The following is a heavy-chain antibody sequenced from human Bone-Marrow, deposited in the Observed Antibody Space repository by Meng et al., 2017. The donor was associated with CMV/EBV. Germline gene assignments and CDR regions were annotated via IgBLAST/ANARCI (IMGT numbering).Heavy chain of an antibody. J-gene: IGHJ4*02. Sequence: QVQVGQSGAEGKNRGDSGKVVCKAFGGTFSSHAISWVRQGPGQGLEWMGGIIPIFGTANYAQKFQGRVTITADESTSTAYMELSSLRSEDTAVYYCARSPIVGATPYYFDYWGQGTLVTVSS. CDR3: ARSPIVGATPYYFDY. CDR2: IIPIFGTA. CDR1: GGTFSSHA. D-gene: IGHD1-26*01. V-gene: IGHV1-69*12.